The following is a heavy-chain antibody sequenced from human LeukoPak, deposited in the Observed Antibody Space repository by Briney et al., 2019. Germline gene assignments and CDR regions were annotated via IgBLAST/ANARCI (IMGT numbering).Heavy chain of an antibody. Sequence: GGSLRLSCAASGFSFSSYWMSWVRQAPGKGLEWVANIKQDGSEKYYVDSVKGRFTISRDNAKNSLYLQMNSLRAEDTAVYYCARILSVIVGTLDYWGQGTLVTVSS. CDR3: ARILSVIVGTLDY. CDR2: IKQDGSEK. CDR1: GFSFSSYW. J-gene: IGHJ4*02. V-gene: IGHV3-7*01. D-gene: IGHD1-14*01.